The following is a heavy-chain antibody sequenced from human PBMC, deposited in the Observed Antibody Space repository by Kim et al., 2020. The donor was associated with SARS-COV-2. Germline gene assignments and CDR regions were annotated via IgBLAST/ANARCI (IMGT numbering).Heavy chain of an antibody. J-gene: IGHJ4*02. D-gene: IGHD4-17*01. Sequence: YPASVKGRFTISKDNAKNSVYMKMNDLRAEETAVYYCASKPYGEDRCFVYWGQGTLVTVSS. CDR3: ASKPYGEDRCFVY. V-gene: IGHV3-48*03.